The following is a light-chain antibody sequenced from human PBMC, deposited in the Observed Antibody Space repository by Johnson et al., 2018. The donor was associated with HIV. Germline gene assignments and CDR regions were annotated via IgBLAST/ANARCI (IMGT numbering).Light chain of an antibody. CDR1: SSNIGNNY. Sequence: SVLTQPPSVSAAPGQKVTISCSGSSSNIGNNYVSWYQQLPGTAPKLLIYENNKRPSGIPDRFSGSKSGTSATLGITGLQTGDEADYYCGTWDSSLNASYVFGTGTKVTVL. V-gene: IGLV1-51*02. CDR3: GTWDSSLNASYV. CDR2: ENN. J-gene: IGLJ1*01.